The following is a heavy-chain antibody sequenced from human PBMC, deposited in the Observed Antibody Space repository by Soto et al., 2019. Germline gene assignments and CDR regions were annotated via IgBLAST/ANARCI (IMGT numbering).Heavy chain of an antibody. D-gene: IGHD3-3*01. CDR2: ISGSGGST. Sequence: GGSLRLSCAASGFTFSSYAMSWVRQAPGKGPEWVSAISGSGGSTYYADSVKGRFTISRDNSKNTLYLQMNSLRAEDTAVYYCAKTRDFWSGYRHYFDYWGQGTLVTVSS. J-gene: IGHJ4*02. CDR3: AKTRDFWSGYRHYFDY. V-gene: IGHV3-23*01. CDR1: GFTFSSYA.